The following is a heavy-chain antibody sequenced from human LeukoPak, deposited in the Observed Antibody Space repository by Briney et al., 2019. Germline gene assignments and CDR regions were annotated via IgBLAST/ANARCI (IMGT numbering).Heavy chain of an antibody. Sequence: GRSLRLSCAASGFTFSSYGMHWVRQAPGKGLEWVAVIWYDGSNKYYADSVKGRFTISRDNSKNTLYLQMNSLRAEDTAVYYCARDKQWLVPWFDPWGQGTLVTVSS. CDR1: GFTFSSYG. CDR2: IWYDGSNK. CDR3: ARDKQWLVPWFDP. D-gene: IGHD6-19*01. J-gene: IGHJ5*02. V-gene: IGHV3-33*01.